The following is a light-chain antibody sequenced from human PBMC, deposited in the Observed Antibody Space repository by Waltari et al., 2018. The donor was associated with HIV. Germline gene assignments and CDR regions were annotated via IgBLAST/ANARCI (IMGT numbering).Light chain of an antibody. Sequence: QSALTQPASVSGSPGQSITISCAGTSSDVGHYHLVSWYQQHPGKAPKLIVFEVTNRPSGLSSRFSGSKSDNTASLTISGLQAEDEADYYCCSYTTSDTWVFGGGTKLTVL. CDR1: SSDVGHYHL. CDR3: CSYTTSDTWV. J-gene: IGLJ3*02. CDR2: EVT. V-gene: IGLV2-14*01.